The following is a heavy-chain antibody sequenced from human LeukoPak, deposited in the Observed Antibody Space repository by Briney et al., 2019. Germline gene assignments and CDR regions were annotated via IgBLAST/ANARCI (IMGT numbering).Heavy chain of an antibody. V-gene: IGHV3-21*01. D-gene: IGHD4-17*01. Sequence: GESLRLSCAASGFSLSSYSMQWVRQAPGKGLEWVSSISGTSRYIHYSDSVKGRFTISRDNAKNSFYLQMNSLRVEDTAVYYCARESSVTTHYYYYMDVWGKGTTVTISS. CDR1: GFSLSSYS. CDR2: ISGTSRYI. CDR3: ARESSVTTHYYYYMDV. J-gene: IGHJ6*03.